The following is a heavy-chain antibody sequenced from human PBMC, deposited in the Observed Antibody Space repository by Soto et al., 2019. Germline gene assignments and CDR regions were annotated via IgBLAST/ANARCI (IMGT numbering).Heavy chain of an antibody. D-gene: IGHD3-10*01. CDR2: ISWNGAAS. CDR1: GFTFDDYA. CDR3: ANLPLYGSGFDC. V-gene: IGHV3-9*01. J-gene: IGHJ4*02. Sequence: DVQLVESGGGLVQPGGSLRLSCAASGFTFDDYAIHWVRQAPGKGLEWVSGISWNGAASGYVDSVKGRFSISRDNTNNTLYLQMNSLRSEDTAMYYCANLPLYGSGFDCWGQGTLVTVSS.